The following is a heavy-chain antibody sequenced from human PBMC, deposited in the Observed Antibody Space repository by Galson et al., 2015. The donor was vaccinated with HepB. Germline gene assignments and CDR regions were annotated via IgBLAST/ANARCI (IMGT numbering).Heavy chain of an antibody. CDR2: ISYSGGT. CDR1: GGSISRYY. Sequence: ETLSLTCTVSGGSISRYYWSWIRQPPGKGLECIGYISYSGGTTYNPSLKDRVTISLDTSQNQFSLMLDSVTAADTAVFYCARKGSSGWPNDAFDIWGPGTLVTVSS. CDR3: ARKGSSGWPNDAFDI. V-gene: IGHV4-59*01. D-gene: IGHD6-19*01. J-gene: IGHJ3*02.